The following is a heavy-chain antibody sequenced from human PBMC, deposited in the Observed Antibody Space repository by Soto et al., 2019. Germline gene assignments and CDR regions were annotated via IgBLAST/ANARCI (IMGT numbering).Heavy chain of an antibody. CDR2: LHHDGTT. D-gene: IGHD3-16*01. V-gene: IGHV4-4*02. CDR3: ATQTISYTWGV. J-gene: IGHJ6*02. Sequence: QVQLQESGPGLVKPSETLSLTCAVSGGPITTTTWWAWVRLPPRKGLEWIGELHHDGTTNYNQSLASRITMSLDKSNNHFALKLTSLTAADTAIYYCATQTISYTWGVWGRGTTVTVSS. CDR1: GGPITTTTW.